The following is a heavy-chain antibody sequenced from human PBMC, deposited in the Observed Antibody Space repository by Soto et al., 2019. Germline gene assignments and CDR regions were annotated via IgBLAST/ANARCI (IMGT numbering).Heavy chain of an antibody. Sequence: PSETLSLTCTVSGDSINSADYYWSWIRQPPGKGLEWIGYIYFSGSTFYSPSLKSRLTISLDTSKNQFSLKLSSLTAADTAVYYCAGVAPRKLTFPFYGVDVWGQGTTVTVSS. CDR1: GDSINSADYY. J-gene: IGHJ6*02. CDR3: AGVAPRKLTFPFYGVDV. D-gene: IGHD3-16*01. CDR2: IYFSGST. V-gene: IGHV4-30-4*01.